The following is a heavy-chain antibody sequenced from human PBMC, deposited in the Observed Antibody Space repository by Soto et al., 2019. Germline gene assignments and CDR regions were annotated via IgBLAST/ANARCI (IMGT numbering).Heavy chain of an antibody. CDR2: IIPIFGTA. Sequence: QVQLVQSGAEVKKPGSSVKVSCKASGGTFSSYAISWVRQAPGQGLEWLGGIIPIFGTANYAQKFQGRATITADESTSTAYMERSSLSSEDTGVYYCARGGGDCSGGSGYPTFYYYYGMDVWGQGTTVTVSS. CDR1: GGTFSSYA. V-gene: IGHV1-69*12. CDR3: ARGGGDCSGGSGYPTFYYYYGMDV. J-gene: IGHJ6*02. D-gene: IGHD2-15*01.